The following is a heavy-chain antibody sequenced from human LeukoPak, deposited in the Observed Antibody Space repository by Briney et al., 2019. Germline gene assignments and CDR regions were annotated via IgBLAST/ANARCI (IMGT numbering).Heavy chain of an antibody. CDR1: GGSFSGYY. CDR2: INHSGST. Sequence: SETLSLTCAVYGGSFSGYYWSWIRQPPGKGLEWIGEINHSGSTNYNPSLKSRVTMSVDTSKNQFSLKLSSVTAADTAVYYCARDGYYYDSSGYRPFDYWGQGTLVTVSS. J-gene: IGHJ4*02. V-gene: IGHV4-34*01. CDR3: ARDGYYYDSSGYRPFDY. D-gene: IGHD3-22*01.